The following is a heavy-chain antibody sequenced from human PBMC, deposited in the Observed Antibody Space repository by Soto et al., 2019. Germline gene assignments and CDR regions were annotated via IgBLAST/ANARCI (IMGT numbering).Heavy chain of an antibody. D-gene: IGHD2-2*01. CDR1: GGSFSGYY. CDR2: INHSGST. CDR3: ARGGYCSSTSCYRGNYNWFDP. J-gene: IGHJ5*02. Sequence: SETLSLTCAVYGGSFSGYYWSWIRQPPGKGLEWIGEINHSGSTNYNPSLKSRVTISVDTSKNQFSLKLSSVTAADTAVYYCARGGYCSSTSCYRGNYNWFDPWGQGTLVTVSS. V-gene: IGHV4-34*01.